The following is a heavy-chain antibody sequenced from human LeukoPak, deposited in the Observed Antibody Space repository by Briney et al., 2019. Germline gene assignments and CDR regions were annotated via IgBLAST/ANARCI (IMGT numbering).Heavy chain of an antibody. CDR3: ARVLSGYDILTGYYPDAFDI. CDR1: GFTFDDYG. Sequence: GGSLRLSCAASGFTFDDYGMSWVRQAPGKGLEWVSGINWYGGSTGYADSVKGRFTISRDNAKNSLYLQMNSLRAEDTALYYCARVLSGYDILTGYYPDAFDIWGQGTMVTVSS. D-gene: IGHD3-9*01. J-gene: IGHJ3*02. CDR2: INWYGGST. V-gene: IGHV3-20*04.